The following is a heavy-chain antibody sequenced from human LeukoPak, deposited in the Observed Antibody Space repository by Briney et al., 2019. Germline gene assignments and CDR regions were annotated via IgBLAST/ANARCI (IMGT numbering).Heavy chain of an antibody. J-gene: IGHJ4*02. V-gene: IGHV4-39*01. CDR1: GASTTNGIYY. D-gene: IGHD6-19*01. CDR2: VHNVGST. CDR3: ARHAEYNSGWHFYLDH. Sequence: RPSQTLSLTCTVSGASTTNGIYYWAWIRQPPGKGPERFGRVHNVGSTYYNLSLRGRATMSRDTSKNKFSLRLNSVTAADTAVDYCARHAEYNSGWHFYLDHWGQGILVTVSS.